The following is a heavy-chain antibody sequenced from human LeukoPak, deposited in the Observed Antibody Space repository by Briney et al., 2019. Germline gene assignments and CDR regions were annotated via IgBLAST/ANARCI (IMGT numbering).Heavy chain of an antibody. D-gene: IGHD2-15*01. Sequence: KTSETLSLTCAVSAYSISSGYYWAWIRQPPGKGLEWIGSIYHSGTTYYNPSLKSRVTISVDTSKNQFSLKLSSVTAADTAVYYCARTGYCSGGSCYSDYWGQGTLVTVSS. CDR1: AYSISSGYY. CDR3: ARTGYCSGGSCYSDY. V-gene: IGHV4-38-2*01. J-gene: IGHJ4*02. CDR2: IYHSGTT.